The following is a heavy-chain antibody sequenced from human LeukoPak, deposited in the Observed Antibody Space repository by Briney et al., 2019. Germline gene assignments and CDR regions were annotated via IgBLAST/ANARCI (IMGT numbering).Heavy chain of an antibody. Sequence: SQTLSLTCAVSGDSVSSKNGAWNWIRQSPWRGLEWLGRTYYRSKWYNDYAESMEGRMTISQDTSKNQYSLHLNSVTPDDTAVYYCARDLGTTGWHTFWGQGTLVTVSS. CDR3: ARDLGTTGWHTF. D-gene: IGHD6-19*01. J-gene: IGHJ4*02. CDR2: TYYRSKWYN. V-gene: IGHV6-1*01. CDR1: GDSVSSKNGA.